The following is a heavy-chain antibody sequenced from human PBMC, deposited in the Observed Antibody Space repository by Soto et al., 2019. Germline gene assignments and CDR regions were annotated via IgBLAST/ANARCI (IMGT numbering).Heavy chain of an antibody. CDR3: TREETYYDFWSGYYGTYYFDY. V-gene: IGHV3-49*03. Sequence: GGSLRLSCTASGFTFGDYAMSWFRQAPGKGLEWVGFIRSKAYGGTTEYAASVKGRFTISRDDSKSIAYLQMNSLKTEDTAVYYCTREETYYDFWSGYYGTYYFDYWGQGTLVTVSS. D-gene: IGHD3-3*01. J-gene: IGHJ4*02. CDR1: GFTFGDYA. CDR2: IRSKAYGGTT.